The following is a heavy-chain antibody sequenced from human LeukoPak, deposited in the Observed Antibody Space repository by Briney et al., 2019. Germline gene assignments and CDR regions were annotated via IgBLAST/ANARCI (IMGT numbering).Heavy chain of an antibody. CDR1: GFSFSYHG. D-gene: IGHD7-27*01. V-gene: IGHV3-23*01. CDR3: ARDLAWGAFDY. CDR2: VSPPGGGT. Sequence: GGSLRLSCVASGFSFSYHGMNWVRLAPGKGLEWVSGVSPPGGGTYYADSVKGRFTISRDDSRNTLSLQMNSLRVEDTAVYYCARDLAWGAFDYWGQGILVAVSS. J-gene: IGHJ4*02.